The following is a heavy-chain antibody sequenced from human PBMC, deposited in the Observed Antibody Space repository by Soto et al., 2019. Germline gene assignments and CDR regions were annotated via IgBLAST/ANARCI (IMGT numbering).Heavy chain of an antibody. J-gene: IGHJ4*02. V-gene: IGHV3-15*07. CDR2: IKSKTDGGTT. CDR1: GFTFSNVW. Sequence: EVQLVESGGGLVKPGGSLRLSCAASGFTFSNVWMNWVRQAPGKGLEWVGRIKSKTDGGTTDYAAPVKGRFTISRDDSTNTLYLQMNSLKPEYTAVYYCTPLALKYSSGWYEFSDWGQGTLVTVSS. CDR3: TPLALKYSSGWYEFSD. D-gene: IGHD6-19*01.